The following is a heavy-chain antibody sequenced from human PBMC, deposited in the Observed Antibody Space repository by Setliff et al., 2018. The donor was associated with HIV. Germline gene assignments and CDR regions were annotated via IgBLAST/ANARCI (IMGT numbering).Heavy chain of an antibody. V-gene: IGHV3-53*01. J-gene: IGHJ6*03. CDR1: GFTVSSNY. CDR2: IYSGGST. CDR3: ARVSELLAYYMDV. D-gene: IGHD1-26*01. Sequence: PGGSLRLSCAASGFTVSSNYMSWVRQAPGKGLEWVSVIYSGGSTYYADSVKGRFTISRDNSKNTLYLQMNSLRAEDTAVYYCARVSELLAYYMDVWGKGTTVTVSS.